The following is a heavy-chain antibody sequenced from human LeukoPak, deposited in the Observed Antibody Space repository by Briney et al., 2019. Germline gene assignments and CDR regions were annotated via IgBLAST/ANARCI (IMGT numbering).Heavy chain of an antibody. CDR2: ISYDGNNK. Sequence: PGRSLRLSCAASGFTFNIYAMHWVRQSPGKGLEWVAVISYDGNNKYYADSVKGRFTISRDNSKNTLYLQMNSLRAEDTAVYYCARKRGVNGYHQTRSFDFWGQGTLVTVSS. CDR1: GFTFNIYA. V-gene: IGHV3-30*04. J-gene: IGHJ4*02. D-gene: IGHD5-18*01. CDR3: ARKRGVNGYHQTRSFDF.